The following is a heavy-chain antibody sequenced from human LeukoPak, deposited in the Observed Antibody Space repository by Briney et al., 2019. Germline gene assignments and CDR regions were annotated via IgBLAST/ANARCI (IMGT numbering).Heavy chain of an antibody. Sequence: NPSETLSLTCAVYGGSFSGYYWSWIRQPPGKGLEWIGEINHSGSTNYNPSLKSRVTISVDTSKNQFSLKLSSVTAADTAVYYCAREGYYDSSGYYYWGQGTLVTVSS. D-gene: IGHD3-22*01. CDR1: GGSFSGYY. CDR2: INHSGST. CDR3: AREGYYDSSGYYY. J-gene: IGHJ4*02. V-gene: IGHV4-34*01.